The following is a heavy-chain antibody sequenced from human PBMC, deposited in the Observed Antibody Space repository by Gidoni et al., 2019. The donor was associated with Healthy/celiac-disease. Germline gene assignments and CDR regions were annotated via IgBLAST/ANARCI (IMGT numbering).Heavy chain of an antibody. CDR3: ARGAVSYWGDY. Sequence: QVQLVESGGGVVQPGRSLRLCCAASGFTFSSYGMHWVRQAPGKGLGWVAVIWYDGSNKYYADSVKGRFTISRDNSKNTLYLQMNSLRAEDTAVYYCARGAVSYWGDYWGQGTLVTVSS. CDR2: IWYDGSNK. CDR1: GFTFSSYG. V-gene: IGHV3-33*01. D-gene: IGHD7-27*01. J-gene: IGHJ4*02.